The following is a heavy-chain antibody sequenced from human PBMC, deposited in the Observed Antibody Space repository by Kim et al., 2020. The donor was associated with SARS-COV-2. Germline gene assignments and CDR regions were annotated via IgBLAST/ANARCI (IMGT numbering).Heavy chain of an antibody. CDR1: GGSISSGGYS. V-gene: IGHV4-30-2*01. J-gene: IGHJ4*02. Sequence: SETLSLTCAVSGGSISSGGYSWGWIRQPPGKGLEWIGYIYYSGSTYYNPSLKSRVTISVDRSKNQFSLKLSSVTAADTAVYYCASTRGYCSSTSCPFDYWGQGTLVTVSS. CDR3: ASTRGYCSSTSCPFDY. CDR2: IYYSGST. D-gene: IGHD2-2*01.